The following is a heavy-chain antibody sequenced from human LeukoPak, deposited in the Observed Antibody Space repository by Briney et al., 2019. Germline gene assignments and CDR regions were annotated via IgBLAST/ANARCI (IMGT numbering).Heavy chain of an antibody. Sequence: ASVKVSCKASGYTFTSYYMHWVRQAPGQGLEWMGIINPSGGSTSYAQKFQGRVTITADKSTSTAYMELSSLRSEDTAVYYCAREGENVDTAMVPEDWGQGTLVTVSS. D-gene: IGHD5-18*01. CDR3: AREGENVDTAMVPED. J-gene: IGHJ4*02. CDR2: INPSGGST. CDR1: GYTFTSYY. V-gene: IGHV1-46*01.